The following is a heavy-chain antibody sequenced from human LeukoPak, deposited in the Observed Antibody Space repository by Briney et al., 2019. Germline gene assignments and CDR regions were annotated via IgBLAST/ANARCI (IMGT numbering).Heavy chain of an antibody. CDR2: INAGNGNT. CDR1: GYTFTSYA. V-gene: IGHV1-3*01. D-gene: IGHD6-19*01. Sequence: GASVTVSCTASGYTFTSYAMHWVRQAPGQRLEWMGWINAGNGNTKYSQKFQGRVTITRDTSASTAYMELSSLRSEDTAVYYCATGQYSSGWYSDYWGQGTLVTVSS. J-gene: IGHJ4*02. CDR3: ATGQYSSGWYSDY.